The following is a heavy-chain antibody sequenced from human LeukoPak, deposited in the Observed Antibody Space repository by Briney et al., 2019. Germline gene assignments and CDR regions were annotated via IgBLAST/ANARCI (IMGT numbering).Heavy chain of an antibody. J-gene: IGHJ4*02. V-gene: IGHV3-66*04. CDR3: ARLAYCGSSSCVADC. CDR2: IYSGGNT. Sequence: GGSLRLSCVASGLTVSNNYMTWVRQAPGKGLEWVSVIYSGGNTYYADSVKGTFTISRDNSKNTAYLQMNSLRAEDTAVYYCARLAYCGSSSCVADCWGQGTLVTVSS. D-gene: IGHD2-2*01. CDR1: GLTVSNNY.